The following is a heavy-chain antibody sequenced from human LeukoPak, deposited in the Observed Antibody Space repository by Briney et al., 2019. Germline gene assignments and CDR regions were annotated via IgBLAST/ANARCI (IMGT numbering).Heavy chain of an antibody. CDR1: GYTFSVYY. V-gene: IGHV1-2*02. CDR2: INPNTGGT. D-gene: IGHD3-16*01. CDR3: ARDLGFDT. J-gene: IGHJ4*02. Sequence: ASVKVSCKTSGYTFSVYYIQWVRQAPGLGLEWMGWINPNTGGTNYAQKFQGRVTMTRDTSISTAYMELTRLKSDDTTIYYCARDLGFDTWGQGTLVTVSS.